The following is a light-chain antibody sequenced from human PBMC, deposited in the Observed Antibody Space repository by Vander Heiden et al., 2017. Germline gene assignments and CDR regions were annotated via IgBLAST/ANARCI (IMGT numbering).Light chain of an antibody. CDR3: HQYGSSPFT. V-gene: IGKV3-20*01. CDR1: QSVSSSY. J-gene: IGKJ3*01. CDR2: VAS. Sequence: EIVLTQSPGTLSLSPGERATLSCRASQSVSSSYLAWYQQKPGQTPRLPIYVASSRATGIPDRFSGSGSGADFTLTISSLEPEDFAVYYCHQYGSSPFTFGPGTTVDIK.